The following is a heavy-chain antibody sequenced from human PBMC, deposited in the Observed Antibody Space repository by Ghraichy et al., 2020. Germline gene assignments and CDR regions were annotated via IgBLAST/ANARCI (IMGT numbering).Heavy chain of an antibody. CDR1: GFTFSSYA. D-gene: IGHD3-10*01. V-gene: IGHV3-23*01. CDR3: AKGGRGSPFDY. Sequence: GESLNISCAASGFTFSSYAMSWVRQAPGKGLEWVSAISGSGGSTYYADSVKGRFTISRDNSKNTLYLQMNSLRAEDTAVYYCAKGGRGSPFDYWGQGTLVTVSS. CDR2: ISGSGGST. J-gene: IGHJ4*02.